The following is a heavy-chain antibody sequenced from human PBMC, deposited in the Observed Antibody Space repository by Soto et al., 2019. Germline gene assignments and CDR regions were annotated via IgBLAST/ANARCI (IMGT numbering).Heavy chain of an antibody. D-gene: IGHD1-26*01. CDR2: IYYSGRT. V-gene: IGHV4-31*03. Sequence: SETLSLTCTVSGGSVSSGNHYWTWIRQHPGKGLEWIGNIYYSGRTYYNPALRSRATISVDTSKNQFSLNLSSVTAADAALYYCARAGVASWERLGEGEFDCWGQGTLVTVSS. J-gene: IGHJ4*02. CDR1: GGSVSSGNHY. CDR3: ARAGVASWERLGEGEFDC.